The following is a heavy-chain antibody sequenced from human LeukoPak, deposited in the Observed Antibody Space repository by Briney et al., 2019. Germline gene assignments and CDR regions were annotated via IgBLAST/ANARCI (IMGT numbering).Heavy chain of an antibody. V-gene: IGHV3-7*01. CDR2: IKQDGSEK. CDR1: GFTFSSYW. Sequence: GGSLRLSCAASGFTFSSYWMSWVRQAPGKGLEWVANIKQDGSEKYYVDSVKGRFTISRDNAKNSLYLQMNSLRAEDTAVYYCARSSYYYYYGIDVWGQGTTVTVSS. D-gene: IGHD6-6*01. J-gene: IGHJ6*02. CDR3: ARSSYYYYYGIDV.